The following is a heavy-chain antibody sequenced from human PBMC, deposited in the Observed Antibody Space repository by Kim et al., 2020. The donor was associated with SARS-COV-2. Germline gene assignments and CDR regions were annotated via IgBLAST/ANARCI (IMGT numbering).Heavy chain of an antibody. Sequence: GGSLRLSCAASGFTFDDYAMHWVRQAPGKGLEWVSGISWNSGSIGYADSVKGRFTISRDNAKNSLYLQMNSLRAEDTALYYCAKDIFSRIVGATGGLGRWGQGTLVTVSS. CDR1: GFTFDDYA. V-gene: IGHV3-9*01. CDR3: AKDIFSRIVGATGGLGR. CDR2: ISWNSGSI. J-gene: IGHJ4*02. D-gene: IGHD1-26*01.